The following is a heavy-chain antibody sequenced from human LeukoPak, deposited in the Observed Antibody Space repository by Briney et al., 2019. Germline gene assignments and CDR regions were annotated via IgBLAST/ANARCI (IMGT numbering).Heavy chain of an antibody. Sequence: PGRSLRLSCAASGFTFSSYAMHWVRQAPGKGLEWVAIISYDESNKYYAESVKGRFAVSRDNSKNTLYLQMNSPRVEDTAVYYCARVPVWYSSSWYGDYWGQGTLVTVSS. CDR2: ISYDESNK. D-gene: IGHD6-13*01. CDR1: GFTFSSYA. V-gene: IGHV3-30*09. CDR3: ARVPVWYSSSWYGDY. J-gene: IGHJ4*02.